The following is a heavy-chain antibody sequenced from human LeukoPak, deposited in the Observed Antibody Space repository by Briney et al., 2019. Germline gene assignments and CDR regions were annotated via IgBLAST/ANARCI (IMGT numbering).Heavy chain of an antibody. CDR1: GFPFSSYA. J-gene: IGHJ3*02. CDR3: AKRYYYGSEPTYGAFNI. D-gene: IGHD3-10*01. CDR2: ISGSGGST. V-gene: IGHV3-23*01. Sequence: GGSLRLLCAASGFPFSSYAMRWVRQAPAKGLEWVSAISGSGGSTYYADSVKGRFTIYRDNSKHTLHLQMNSLRAEDTAVYYCAKRYYYGSEPTYGAFNIWGQGTMVTVSS.